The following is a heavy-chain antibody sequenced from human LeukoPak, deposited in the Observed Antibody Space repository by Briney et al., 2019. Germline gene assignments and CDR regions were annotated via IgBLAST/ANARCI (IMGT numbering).Heavy chain of an antibody. CDR3: ARDFWSYGDYGWFDP. CDR1: GYTFTGYY. V-gene: IGHV1-2*02. D-gene: IGHD4-17*01. Sequence: ASVKVSCKASGYTFTGYYMHWVRQAPGQGLEWMGWINPNSGGTNYAQKFQGRVTMTRDTSISTAYMELSRLRSDDTAVYYCARDFWSYGDYGWFDPWGQGTLVTVSS. CDR2: INPNSGGT. J-gene: IGHJ5*02.